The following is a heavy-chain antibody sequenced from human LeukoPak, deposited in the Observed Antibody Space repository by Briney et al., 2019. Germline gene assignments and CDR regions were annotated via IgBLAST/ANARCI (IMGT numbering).Heavy chain of an antibody. V-gene: IGHV4-34*01. Sequence: ASETLSLTCAVYGGSFSGYYWSWIRQPPGKGLEWIREINHSGSTNYNPSLKSRVTISVDTSKNQFSLKLSSVTAADTAVYYCARDRDYFDYWGQGTLVTVSS. D-gene: IGHD1-14*01. CDR1: GGSFSGYY. J-gene: IGHJ4*02. CDR3: ARDRDYFDY. CDR2: INHSGST.